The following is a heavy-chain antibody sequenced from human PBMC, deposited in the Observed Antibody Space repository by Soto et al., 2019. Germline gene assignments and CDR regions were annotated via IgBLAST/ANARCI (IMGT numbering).Heavy chain of an antibody. D-gene: IGHD6-13*01. J-gene: IGHJ5*02. CDR1: GGSISSSNW. Sequence: SETLSLTCAVSGGSISSSNWWSWVRQPPGKGLEWIGEIYHSGSTNYNPSLKSRVTISVDKSKNQFSLKLSSVTAADTAVYYCAGQGSSWYPVWFDPWGQGTLVTVSS. CDR2: IYHSGST. V-gene: IGHV4-4*02. CDR3: AGQGSSWYPVWFDP.